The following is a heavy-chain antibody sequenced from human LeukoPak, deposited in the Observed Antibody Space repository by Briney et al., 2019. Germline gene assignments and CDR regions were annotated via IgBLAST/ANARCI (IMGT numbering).Heavy chain of an antibody. V-gene: IGHV3-7*05. CDR1: GFTFSRYW. CDR3: ARGEAFCDY. CDR2: IKEDGNKK. Sequence: GGSLRLSCAASGFTFSRYWMTWVRQAPGKGLEWVANIKEDGNKKYYVDSVKGRFTISRDNAKNSLYLEMNSLRPEDTAVYFCARGEAFCDYWGQGARVTVSS. J-gene: IGHJ4*02.